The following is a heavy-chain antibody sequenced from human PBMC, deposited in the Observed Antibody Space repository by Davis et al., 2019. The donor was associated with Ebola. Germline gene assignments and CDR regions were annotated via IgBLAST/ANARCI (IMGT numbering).Heavy chain of an antibody. D-gene: IGHD2-15*01. Sequence: GESLKISCAASGFTFSSYAMNWVRQAPGKGLEWVSGINSGGSTYYVGSVKGRFTISRDNSKNTLYLQMNSLRAEDTALYYCAKSRGGSCYSSVDYWGQGTLVTVSS. J-gene: IGHJ4*02. V-gene: IGHV3-23*01. CDR3: AKSRGGSCYSSVDY. CDR2: INSGGST. CDR1: GFTFSSYA.